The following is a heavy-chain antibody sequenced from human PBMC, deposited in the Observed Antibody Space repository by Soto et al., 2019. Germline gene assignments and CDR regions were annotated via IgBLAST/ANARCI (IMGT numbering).Heavy chain of an antibody. V-gene: IGHV3-33*01. CDR2: IWYDGSNK. D-gene: IGHD1-1*01. Sequence: GGSLRLSCAASGFTFSSYGMHWVRQAPGKGLEWVAVIWYDGSNKYYADSVKGRFTISRDNSKNTLYLQMNSLRAEDTAVYYCARDHDDYYYYGMDVWGQGTTVTVSS. CDR1: GFTFSSYG. CDR3: ARDHDDYYYYGMDV. J-gene: IGHJ6*02.